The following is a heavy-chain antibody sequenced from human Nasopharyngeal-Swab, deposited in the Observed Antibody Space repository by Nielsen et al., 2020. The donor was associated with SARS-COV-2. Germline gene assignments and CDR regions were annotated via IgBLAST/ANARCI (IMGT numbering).Heavy chain of an antibody. J-gene: IGHJ4*02. CDR3: AKDTSLVGATFDY. D-gene: IGHD2-8*02. Sequence: GGSLRLSCAASGFTFSSYAMSWVRQAPGKGLEWVSAISGSGGSTYYADSVKGRFTISRDNSKNTLYLQMNSLRAEGTAVYYCAKDTSLVGATFDYWGQGTPVTVSS. V-gene: IGHV3-23*01. CDR2: ISGSGGST. CDR1: GFTFSSYA.